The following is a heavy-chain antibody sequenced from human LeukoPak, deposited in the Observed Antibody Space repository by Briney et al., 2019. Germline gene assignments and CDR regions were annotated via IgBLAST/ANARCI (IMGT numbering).Heavy chain of an antibody. CDR2: IFYTGST. Sequence: PSETLSLTCTVSGGSIFSSSYHWGWIRQPPGKGLEWIGNIFYTGSTYYNPSLKSRVTISVDTAKNQFSLKLSSVTAADTAVYYCARGRRGPDVYFDYWGQATLVTVSS. CDR3: ARGRRGPDVYFDY. J-gene: IGHJ4*02. CDR1: GGSIFSSSYH. V-gene: IGHV4-39*07. D-gene: IGHD1-14*01.